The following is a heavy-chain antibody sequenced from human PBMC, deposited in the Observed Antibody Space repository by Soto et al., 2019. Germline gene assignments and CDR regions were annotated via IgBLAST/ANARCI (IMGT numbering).Heavy chain of an antibody. CDR2: IYWNDDK. CDR3: AHSFDYVWGSYRYIYFDY. V-gene: IGHV2-5*01. Sequence: QITLKESVPTLVKPTQTLTLTCTFSGFSLSTSGVGVGWIRQPPGKALEWLSLIYWNDDKRYSPSLKSRLTITKDTAENQVDLKMANMDPVDTATYYCAHSFDYVWGSYRYIYFDYWGQGTLVTVSS. D-gene: IGHD3-16*02. J-gene: IGHJ4*02. CDR1: GFSLSTSGVG.